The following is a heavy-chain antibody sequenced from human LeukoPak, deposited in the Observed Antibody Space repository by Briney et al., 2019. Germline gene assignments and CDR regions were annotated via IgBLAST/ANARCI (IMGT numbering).Heavy chain of an antibody. CDR2: ISWNSGSI. V-gene: IGHV3-9*01. Sequence: GGSLRLSCAASGFTFDDYAMHWVRQAPGEGLEWVSGISWNSGSIGYADSVKGRFTISRDNAKNSLYLQMNSLRAEDTALYYCAKGGYCSSTSCPNWFDPWGQGTLVTVSS. J-gene: IGHJ5*02. CDR1: GFTFDDYA. D-gene: IGHD2-2*01. CDR3: AKGGYCSSTSCPNWFDP.